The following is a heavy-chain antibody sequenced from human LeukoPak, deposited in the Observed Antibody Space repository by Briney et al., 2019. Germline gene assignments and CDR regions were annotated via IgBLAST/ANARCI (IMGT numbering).Heavy chain of an antibody. D-gene: IGHD6-13*01. CDR2: ISGSSGST. CDR1: GFTFSSYD. Sequence: GGSLRLSCAASGFTFSSYDMSWVRQAPGKGLEWVSAISGSSGSTYYADSVKGRFTISRDNSKNTLYLEMYNRRGDETAVYYCAKDSSGDSTAWSPFDYWGQGTLVTVSS. CDR3: AKDSSGDSTAWSPFDY. J-gene: IGHJ4*02. V-gene: IGHV3-23*01.